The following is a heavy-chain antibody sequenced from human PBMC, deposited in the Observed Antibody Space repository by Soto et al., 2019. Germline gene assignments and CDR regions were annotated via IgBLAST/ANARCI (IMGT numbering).Heavy chain of an antibody. CDR3: ARGGGDTLYYDYMDV. CDR1: GFTFSRYA. CDR2: ISSNGGST. Sequence: EVQLVESGGGLVQPGGSLRLYCVASGFTFSRYAMHWVRQAPGKGLEYVSAISSNGGSTYYANSVKGRFTISRDNSKNTRYLQMGSLRAEDMAVYYCARGGGDTLYYDYMDVWGKGTKVTVSS. J-gene: IGHJ6*03. V-gene: IGHV3-64*01. D-gene: IGHD2-21*02.